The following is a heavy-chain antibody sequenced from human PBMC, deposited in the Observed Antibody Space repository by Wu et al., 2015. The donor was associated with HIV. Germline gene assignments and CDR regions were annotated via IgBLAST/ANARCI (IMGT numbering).Heavy chain of an antibody. CDR2: INPNSGGT. CDR1: GYTFTGYY. J-gene: IGHJ6*03. D-gene: IGHD2-2*02. V-gene: IGHV1-2*02. Sequence: QVQLVQSGAEVKKPGASVKVSCKASGYTFTGYYMHWVRQAPGQGLEWMGWINPNSGGTNYAQKFQGRVTMTRDTSISTAYMELSRLRSDDTAVYYCARVVVVVPAAIEKGGDYYYYMDVWGKGTTVTVSS. CDR3: ARVVVVVPAAIEKGGDYYYYMDV.